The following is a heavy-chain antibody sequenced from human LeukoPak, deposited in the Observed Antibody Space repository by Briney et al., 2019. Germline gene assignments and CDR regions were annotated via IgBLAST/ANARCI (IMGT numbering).Heavy chain of an antibody. D-gene: IGHD6-13*01. Sequence: GGSLRLSCAASGFTFSSYAMSWVRQAPGKGLEWVSAISGSGGSTYYADSVKGRFTISRDNSKNTLYLQMNSLRAEDTAVYYCAKGRGPRDSSSWSSPGYFDYWGQGTLVTVSS. CDR2: ISGSGGST. V-gene: IGHV3-23*01. J-gene: IGHJ4*02. CDR1: GFTFSSYA. CDR3: AKGRGPRDSSSWSSPGYFDY.